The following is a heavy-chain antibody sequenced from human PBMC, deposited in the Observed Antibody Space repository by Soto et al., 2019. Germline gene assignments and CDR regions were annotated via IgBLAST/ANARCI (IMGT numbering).Heavy chain of an antibody. J-gene: IGHJ6*02. Sequence: ASETLSLTCAVYGGSFSGYYWSWIRQPPGKGLEWIGEINHSGSTNYNPSLKSRVTISVDTSKNQFSLKLSSVTAADTAVYYCARGVDTAMVTHGDYYYYGMDVWGQGTTVTVSS. CDR3: ARGVDTAMVTHGDYYYYGMDV. CDR2: INHSGST. D-gene: IGHD5-18*01. V-gene: IGHV4-34*01. CDR1: GGSFSGYY.